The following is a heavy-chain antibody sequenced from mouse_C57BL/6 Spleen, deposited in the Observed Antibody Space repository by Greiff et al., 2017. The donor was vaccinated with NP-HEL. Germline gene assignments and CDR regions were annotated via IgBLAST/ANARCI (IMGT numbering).Heavy chain of an antibody. CDR2: IYPGDGDT. J-gene: IGHJ3*01. V-gene: IGHV1-82*01. Sequence: VQLKESGPELVKPGASVKISCKASGYAFSSSWMNWVKQRPGKGLEWIGRIYPGDGDTNYNGKFKGKATLTADKSSSTAYMQLSSLTSEDSAVYFCARSSFWFAYWGQGTLVTVSA. CDR3: ARSSFWFAY. CDR1: GYAFSSSW. D-gene: IGHD6-1*01.